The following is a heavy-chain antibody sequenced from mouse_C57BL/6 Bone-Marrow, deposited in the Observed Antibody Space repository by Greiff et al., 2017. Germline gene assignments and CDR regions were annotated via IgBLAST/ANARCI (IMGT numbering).Heavy chain of an antibody. CDR3: ARGDGYSSWFAY. D-gene: IGHD2-3*01. Sequence: EVQLVESGGGLVQPGGSLSLSCAASGFTFTDYYMSWVRQPPGKALEWLGFIRNKANGYTTEYSASVKGRFTISRDNSQSILYLQMNALRAEDSATYYCARGDGYSSWFAYWGQGTLVTVSA. CDR1: GFTFTDYY. CDR2: IRNKANGYTT. V-gene: IGHV7-3*01. J-gene: IGHJ3*01.